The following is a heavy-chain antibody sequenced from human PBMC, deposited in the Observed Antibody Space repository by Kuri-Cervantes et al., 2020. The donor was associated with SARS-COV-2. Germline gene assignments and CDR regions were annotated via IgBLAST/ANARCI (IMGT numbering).Heavy chain of an antibody. V-gene: IGHV3-33*08. D-gene: IGHD3-22*01. CDR1: GFTFSSYG. J-gene: IGHJ4*02. CDR3: ARDRPEVVPLYYFNS. Sequence: GGSRRLSCAASGFTFSSYGMHWVRQAPGKGLEWVAVIWYDGSNKYYADSVKGRFTISRDNSKNTLYLQMNSLRAEDTAVYYCARDRPEVVPLYYFNSWGQGTLVTVSS. CDR2: IWYDGSNK.